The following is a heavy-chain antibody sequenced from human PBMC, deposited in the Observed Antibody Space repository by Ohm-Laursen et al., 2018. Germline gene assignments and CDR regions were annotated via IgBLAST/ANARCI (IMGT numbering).Heavy chain of an antibody. Sequence: SLRLSCAASGFTFSSYSMNWVRQAPGKGLEWVSSISSSSSYIYYADSVKGRFTISRDNAKNSLYLHMNSLRAEDTAVYYCARDEVGRNYYDSSGYCPDYWGQGTLVTVSS. CDR1: GFTFSSYS. CDR3: ARDEVGRNYYDSSGYCPDY. D-gene: IGHD3-22*01. V-gene: IGHV3-21*01. J-gene: IGHJ4*02. CDR2: ISSSSSYI.